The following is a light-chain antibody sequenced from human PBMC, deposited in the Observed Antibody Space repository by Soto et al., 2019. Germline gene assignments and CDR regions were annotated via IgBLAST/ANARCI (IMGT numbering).Light chain of an antibody. Sequence: EIVLPQSPGTLSLSPGERATLSCRARQRISSSFFAWSQQKPGLAPRLLISAASSRATGIPDRFSGSGSGTDFTLTITRLEPEDCAVYDCQQDDSSPPGFTFGPGTKVDFK. CDR1: QRISSSF. V-gene: IGKV3-20*01. CDR2: AAS. CDR3: QQDDSSPPGFT. J-gene: IGKJ3*01.